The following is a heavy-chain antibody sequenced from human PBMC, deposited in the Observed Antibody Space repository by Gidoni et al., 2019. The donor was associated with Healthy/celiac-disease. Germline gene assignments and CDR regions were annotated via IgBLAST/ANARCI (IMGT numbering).Heavy chain of an antibody. CDR1: GGSISSSSYY. CDR2: IHYSGST. CDR3: ASIGGDYGDYVFDY. J-gene: IGHJ4*02. Sequence: QLQLQESGPGLVKPSETLSLTCTVSGGSISSSSYYLGWIRQPPGKGLGWIGSIHYSGSTYYNPSLKSRVTMSVDTSKNQFSLKLSSVTAADTAVYYCASIGGDYGDYVFDYWGQGTLVTVSS. D-gene: IGHD4-17*01. V-gene: IGHV4-39*01.